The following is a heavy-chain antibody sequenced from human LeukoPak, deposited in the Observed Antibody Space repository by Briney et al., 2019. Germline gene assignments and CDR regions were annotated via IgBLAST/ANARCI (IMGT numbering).Heavy chain of an antibody. CDR1: GGSINSGSYS. V-gene: IGHV4-61*02. Sequence: SETLSLTCTVSGGSINSGSYSWTWIRQPAGKGLEWIGRIHISGSTDYTPSLKSRVTISVDTPKNQFSLKLSSVTAADTAVYYCARADRSGYFGNVVAFDIWGQGTMVTVSS. D-gene: IGHD3-22*01. CDR2: IHISGST. CDR3: ARADRSGYFGNVVAFDI. J-gene: IGHJ3*02.